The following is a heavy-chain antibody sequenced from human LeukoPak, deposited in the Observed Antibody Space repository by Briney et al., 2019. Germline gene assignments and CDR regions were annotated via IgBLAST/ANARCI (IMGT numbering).Heavy chain of an antibody. CDR2: ISYSGST. CDR1: GGSFSGYY. V-gene: IGHV4-59*08. J-gene: IGHJ3*02. D-gene: IGHD3-3*01. CDR3: ARRRITIFGVVGAFDI. Sequence: PSETLSLTCAVYGGSFSGYYWSWIRQPPGKGLGWIGYISYSGSTNYNPSLKSRVTISIDTSKNQFSLKLSSVTAADTAVYYCARRRITIFGVVGAFDIWGQGTMVTVSS.